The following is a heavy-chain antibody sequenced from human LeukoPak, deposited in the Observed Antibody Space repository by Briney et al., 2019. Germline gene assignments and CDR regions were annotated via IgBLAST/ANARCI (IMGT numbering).Heavy chain of an antibody. CDR2: IDSSGGVT. J-gene: IGHJ4*02. V-gene: IGHV3-23*05. D-gene: IGHD3-10*01. CDR3: TKGNDSGTYYVVS. CDR1: GFSISANA. Sequence: GGSLRLSCAASGFSISANAMTWVRQAPGKGLEWVSAIDSSGGVTTYADTVRGRFTISRDSSKNTLCLQMNSLRAEDSAIYFCTKGNDSGTYYVVSWGQGTLVTVSS.